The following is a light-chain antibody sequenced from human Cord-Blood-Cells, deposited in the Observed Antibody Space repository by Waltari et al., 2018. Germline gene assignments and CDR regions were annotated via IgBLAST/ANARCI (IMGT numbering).Light chain of an antibody. V-gene: IGLV2-11*01. J-gene: IGLJ2*01. CDR1: SSDVGGYNY. Sequence: QSALPQPRSVSGSPGQSVTISCTGTSSDVGGYNYVSWYQQHPGKAPKLMIYDVSKRPSGVSNRFSGSKSGNTASLTISGLQAEDEADYYCSSYTSSSTVVFGGGTKLTVL. CDR3: SSYTSSSTVV. CDR2: DVS.